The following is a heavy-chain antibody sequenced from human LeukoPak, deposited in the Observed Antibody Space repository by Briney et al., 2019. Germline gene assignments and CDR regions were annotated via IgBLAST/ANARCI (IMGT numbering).Heavy chain of an antibody. D-gene: IGHD3-10*01. CDR1: GFTFGRYT. CDR3: ARDLLYGAARGSFDL. Sequence: GSLRLPCEASGFTFGRYTMNWVRQAPGKGLEWVSSISPTSIYIYYGDSVRGRFTISRDTAKNALYLEMNSLRAEDTAVFYCARDLLYGAARGSFDLWGQGTMVTVSS. J-gene: IGHJ3*01. CDR2: ISPTSIYI. V-gene: IGHV3-21*01.